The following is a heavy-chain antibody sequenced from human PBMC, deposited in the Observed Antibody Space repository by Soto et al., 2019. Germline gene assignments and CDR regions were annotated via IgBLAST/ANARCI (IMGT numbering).Heavy chain of an antibody. CDR3: ARDEAWNYETDNYYYYGMDV. Sequence: RASVKVSCKASGYTFTSYGISWVRQAPGQGLEWMGWISAYNGNTNYAQKLQGRVTMTTDTSTSTAYMELRSLRSDDTAVYYCARDEAWNYETDNYYYYGMDVWGQGTTVTVSS. V-gene: IGHV1-18*04. CDR2: ISAYNGNT. J-gene: IGHJ6*02. CDR1: GYTFTSYG. D-gene: IGHD1-7*01.